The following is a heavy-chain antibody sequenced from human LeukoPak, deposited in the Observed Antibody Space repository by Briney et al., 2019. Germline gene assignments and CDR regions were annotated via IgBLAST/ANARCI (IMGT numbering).Heavy chain of an antibody. J-gene: IGHJ4*02. V-gene: IGHV3-49*04. CDR1: RFTFGDYA. CDR2: IRSKTYGGTK. CDR3: TRGAVGATTFFVY. D-gene: IGHD1-26*01. Sequence: PGLPIRLPCTASRFTFGDYALSWVRHASSKELAWVGFIRSKTYGGTKEYAASVKVRFTISRDDSKSIAYLQMNSLKTDDIAVYYCTRGAVGATTFFVYWCQETLVTVSS.